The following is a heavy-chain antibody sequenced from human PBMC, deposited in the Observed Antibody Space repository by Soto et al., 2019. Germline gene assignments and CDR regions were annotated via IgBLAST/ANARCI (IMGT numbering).Heavy chain of an antibody. CDR1: GLTFSSFA. J-gene: IGHJ4*02. CDR2: IDTSGGGT. D-gene: IGHD6-13*01. Sequence: EVQLLESGGGLVQPGGSLRLSCAASGLTFSSFARSWVRQAPGKGLEWVSAIDTSGGGTYYADSVKGRFPIPRDNSTNPPYLQMNSLRAEDTAVYYAVKSRSTLGGSWGQGTLVTVSS. V-gene: IGHV3-23*01. CDR3: VKSRSTLGGS.